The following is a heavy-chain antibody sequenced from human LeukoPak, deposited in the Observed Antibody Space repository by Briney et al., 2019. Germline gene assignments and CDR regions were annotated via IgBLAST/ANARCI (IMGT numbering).Heavy chain of an antibody. CDR3: AKVYRLAYFDY. Sequence: GGSLRLSCAASGFTVTGNYISWVRQAPGKGLEWVSAISGSGGSTYYADSVKGRFTISRDNSKNTLYLQMNSLRAEDTAVYYCAKVYRLAYFDYWGQGTLVTVSS. CDR2: ISGSGGST. CDR1: GFTVTGNY. J-gene: IGHJ4*02. V-gene: IGHV3-23*01. D-gene: IGHD1-26*01.